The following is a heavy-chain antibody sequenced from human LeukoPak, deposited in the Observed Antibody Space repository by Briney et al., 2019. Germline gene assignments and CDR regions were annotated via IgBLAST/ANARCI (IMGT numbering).Heavy chain of an antibody. J-gene: IGHJ4*02. CDR3: AKALGYYDSSGYLNFDS. D-gene: IGHD3-22*01. CDR1: GFTFSNYV. Sequence: GGSLRLSCAASGFTFSNYVMNWVRQAPGKGLEWVSGISGNGGSTYYADSVKGRFTLSRDNSKNTLDLQMSSLRAEDTAVYYCAKALGYYDSSGYLNFDSWGPGTLVTVSS. CDR2: ISGNGGST. V-gene: IGHV3-23*01.